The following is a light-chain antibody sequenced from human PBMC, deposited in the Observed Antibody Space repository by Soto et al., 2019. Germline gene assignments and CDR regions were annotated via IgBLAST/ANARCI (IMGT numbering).Light chain of an antibody. CDR2: DAS. CDR1: QSISDW. V-gene: IGKV1-5*01. CDR3: QHYNSSPLT. Sequence: DIQMTQSPSTLSASVGDIVTITCRANQSISDWLAWYQQKPGKAPKLLIYDASNLESGVPSRFSGSGSGTEFTLTISSLQPDDFATYYCQHYNSSPLTFGGGTKMEIK. J-gene: IGKJ4*01.